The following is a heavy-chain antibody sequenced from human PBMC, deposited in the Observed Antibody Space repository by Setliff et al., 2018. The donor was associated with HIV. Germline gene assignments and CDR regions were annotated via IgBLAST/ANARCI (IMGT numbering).Heavy chain of an antibody. V-gene: IGHV1-2*06. CDR1: GYTFTGYY. CDR2: INPNSRGT. D-gene: IGHD1-1*01. CDR3: ARGVHTTPYYFDY. J-gene: IGHJ4*02. Sequence: ASVKVSCKASGYTFTGYYIHWVRQAPGQGPEWMGRINPNSRGTNYAQKFQGRVTMTMDTSISTAYMELSSLRSDDTAVYYCARGVHTTPYYFDYWGQGTLVTVSS.